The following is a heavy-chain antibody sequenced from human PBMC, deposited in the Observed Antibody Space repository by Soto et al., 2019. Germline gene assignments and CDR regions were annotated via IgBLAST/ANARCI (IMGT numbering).Heavy chain of an antibody. V-gene: IGHV3-30*03. CDR1: GSTFSNCD. D-gene: IGHD1-26*01. CDR2: ISFDGSKT. J-gene: IGHJ4*02. Sequence: ALRLSCEASGSTFSNCDMDWVRQAPGKGLEWVAIISFDGSKTYYADSVKGRFTVSRDNSKNTRFLQMNSLRPDDTATYYCVREGYSGSYAAFWGQGSLVTVSS. CDR3: VREGYSGSYAAF.